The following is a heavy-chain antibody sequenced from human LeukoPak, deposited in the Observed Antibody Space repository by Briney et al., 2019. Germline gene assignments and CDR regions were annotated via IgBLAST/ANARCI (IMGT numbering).Heavy chain of an antibody. CDR3: ARVIVFRGYMDV. J-gene: IGHJ6*03. CDR2: ISSSGSTI. V-gene: IGHV3-48*03. D-gene: IGHD3-16*02. Sequence: GGSLRLSCAASGFTFSSYEMNWVRQAPGKGLEWVSYISSSGSTIYYADSVKGRFTISGDNAKNSLYLQMNSLRAEDTAVYYCARVIVFRGYMDVWGKGTTVTVSS. CDR1: GFTFSSYE.